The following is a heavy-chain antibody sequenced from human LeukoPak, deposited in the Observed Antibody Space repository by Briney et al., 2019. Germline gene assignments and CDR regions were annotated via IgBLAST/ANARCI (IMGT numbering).Heavy chain of an antibody. J-gene: IGHJ3*02. CDR1: GGSISSYY. Sequence: SETLSLTCTVSGGSISSYYWSWIRQPAGKGLEWIGRIYTSGSTNYNPSLKSRVTMSVDTSKNQFSLKLSSVTAADTAVYYCARDLGDYVWGSYRTPIWGQGTMVTVSS. CDR3: ARDLGDYVWGSYRTPI. D-gene: IGHD3-16*02. CDR2: IYTSGST. V-gene: IGHV4-4*07.